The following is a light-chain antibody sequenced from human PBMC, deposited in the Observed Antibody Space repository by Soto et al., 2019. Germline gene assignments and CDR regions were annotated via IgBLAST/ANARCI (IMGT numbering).Light chain of an antibody. CDR2: GNS. V-gene: IGLV1-40*01. CDR3: QSFDSSRFYV. Sequence: QSLLTQPPSVSGAPGQRLTISCTGSISNIGTGYDVHWYQQLPGTAPKLLIYGNSNRPSGVPDRFSGSKSGTSASLAITGLQAEDEADYYCQSFDSSRFYVFGTGTKVTVL. CDR1: ISNIGTGYD. J-gene: IGLJ1*01.